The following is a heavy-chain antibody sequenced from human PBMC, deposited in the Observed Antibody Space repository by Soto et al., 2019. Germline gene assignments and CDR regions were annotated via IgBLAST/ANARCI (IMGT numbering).Heavy chain of an antibody. Sequence: QVRLHESGPGLVRPSETLSLTCSVSGASVSSYYWSWFRQPVGKGLEWIGRIHSSGNVNYNPSLERRVTMSLDTSKTQFSLRLSSLTAADTALYLCARDVGKNYWGQGTRVAVSS. D-gene: IGHD3-10*01. J-gene: IGHJ4*02. CDR3: ARDVGKNY. V-gene: IGHV4-4*07. CDR2: IHSSGNV. CDR1: GASVSSYY.